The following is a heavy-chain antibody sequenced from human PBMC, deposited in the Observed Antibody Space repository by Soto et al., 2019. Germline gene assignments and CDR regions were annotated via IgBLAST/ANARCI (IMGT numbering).Heavy chain of an antibody. J-gene: IGHJ4*02. CDR3: ARANYFDSSGPFDY. CDR1: GGSISSGAYY. V-gene: IGHV4-31*03. CDR2: IYHSGST. D-gene: IGHD3-22*01. Sequence: SETLSLTCTFSGGSISSGAYYLSWIRQHPGKGLEWIGYIYHSGSTYYNPSLESRVTLSVDTSRKQFSLKVSSVTAADTAVYYCARANYFDSSGPFDYWGPGTPVTVSS.